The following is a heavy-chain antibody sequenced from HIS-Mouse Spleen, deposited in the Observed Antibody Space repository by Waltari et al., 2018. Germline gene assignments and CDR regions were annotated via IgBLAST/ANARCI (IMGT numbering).Heavy chain of an antibody. CDR2: MNPNSGNT. Sequence: QVQLVQSGAEVKKPGASVKVSCKASGYTFTSYDIHWVGQATGPGLEWMGWMNPNSGNTGYAQKFQGRVTMTRNSSISTAYMELSSLRSEDTAVYYCARIGSHRRGYSYGYWFDPWGQGTLVTVSS. J-gene: IGHJ5*02. D-gene: IGHD5-18*01. CDR3: ARIGSHRRGYSYGYWFDP. V-gene: IGHV1-8*01. CDR1: GYTFTSYD.